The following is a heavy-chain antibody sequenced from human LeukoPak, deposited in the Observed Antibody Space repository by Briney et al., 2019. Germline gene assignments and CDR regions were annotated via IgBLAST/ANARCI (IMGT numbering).Heavy chain of an antibody. CDR3: ARQDGLWVGDLGGWFDF. Sequence: PSETLSLTCAVSGPSISRHYWSWLRQSAGLRLEGLGYISTTGSTTYNPSLEGRVTMSEDTSQNQLSLTLSSVTAADTAVYFCARQDGLWVGDLGGWFDFWGQGIQVTVSS. V-gene: IGHV4-4*09. J-gene: IGHJ5*01. CDR2: ISTTGST. D-gene: IGHD3-10*01. CDR1: GPSISRHY.